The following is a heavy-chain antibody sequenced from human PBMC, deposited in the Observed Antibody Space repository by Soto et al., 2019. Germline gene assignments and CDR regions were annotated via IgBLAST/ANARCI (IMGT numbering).Heavy chain of an antibody. V-gene: IGHV3-23*01. J-gene: IGHJ5*02. CDR2: ISGSGGST. D-gene: IGHD4-17*01. CDR3: AGTSDYSSWFDP. CDR1: AFTFSSYA. Sequence: EVQLLESGGGLVQPGGSLRLSCAASAFTFSSYAMSWVRQAPGKGLEWVSAISGSGGSTYYADSVKGRFTISRDNSKNTLYLQMNSLRAEDTAVYYCAGTSDYSSWFDPWGEGTLVTVSS.